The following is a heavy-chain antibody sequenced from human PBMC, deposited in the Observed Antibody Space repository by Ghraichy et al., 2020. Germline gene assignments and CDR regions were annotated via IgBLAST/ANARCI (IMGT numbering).Heavy chain of an antibody. CDR1: GGSISSGGYS. Sequence: SLNISCAVSGGSISSGGYSWSWIRQPPGKGLEWIGYIYHSGSTYYNPSLKSRVTISVDRSKNQFSLKLSSVTAADTAVYYCARVRYCGGDCYSMWDGMDVWGQGTTVTVSS. V-gene: IGHV4-30-2*01. CDR3: ARVRYCGGDCYSMWDGMDV. D-gene: IGHD2-21*02. CDR2: IYHSGST. J-gene: IGHJ6*02.